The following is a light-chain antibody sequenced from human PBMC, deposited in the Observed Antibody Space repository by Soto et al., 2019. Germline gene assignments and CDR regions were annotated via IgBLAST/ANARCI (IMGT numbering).Light chain of an antibody. CDR2: VAS. CDR3: QQSYGTPIT. Sequence: DIQMTQSPSSLSASVGDRVTITCRASQNINTYLNWYQQKPGKAPNLLIYVASSLQSEVPSRFSGSGSGTDFTLTITSLQPEDFATYYCQQSYGTPITFGQGTRLEIK. V-gene: IGKV1-39*01. J-gene: IGKJ5*01. CDR1: QNINTY.